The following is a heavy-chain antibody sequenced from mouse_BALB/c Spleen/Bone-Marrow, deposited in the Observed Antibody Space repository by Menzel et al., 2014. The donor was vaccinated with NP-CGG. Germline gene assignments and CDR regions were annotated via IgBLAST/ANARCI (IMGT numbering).Heavy chain of an antibody. CDR3: ARPAGGSYFDD. V-gene: IGHV4-1*02. CDR1: GFAFSSYW. CDR2: INPDSSTI. Sequence: EVKLLESGGGLVQPGGSLKLSCAASGFAFSSYWMSWVRQAHGKGLEWIGVINPDSSTINYTPSLKDKFIISRDNANNTLDYQMSKVRSEDAALYYCARPAGGSYFDDWGQGTTLTVSS. J-gene: IGHJ2*01.